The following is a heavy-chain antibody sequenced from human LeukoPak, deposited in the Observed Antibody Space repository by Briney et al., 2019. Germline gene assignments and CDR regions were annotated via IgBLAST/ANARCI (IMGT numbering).Heavy chain of an antibody. CDR1: GFTVSSNY. V-gene: IGHV3-53*04. CDR2: IYSGGRT. Sequence: PGGSLRLSCAASGFTVSSNYLSRVPQAPGKGLEWVSVIYSGGRTYYADPAKGRFTISRHNSKNTLYLQMNSLRAEDTAVYYCARNSGSYQAHYWGQGTLVTVSS. D-gene: IGHD1-26*01. J-gene: IGHJ4*02. CDR3: ARNSGSYQAHY.